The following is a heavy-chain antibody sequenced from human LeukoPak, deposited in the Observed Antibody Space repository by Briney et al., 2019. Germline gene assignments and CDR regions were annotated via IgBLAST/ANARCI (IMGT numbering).Heavy chain of an antibody. CDR2: ISSSGSTI. V-gene: IGHV3-11*01. J-gene: IGHJ6*03. D-gene: IGHD3-10*01. Sequence: PGGSLRLSCAASGFTFIDYYMSWIRQAPGKGLEWVSYISSSGSTIYYADSVKGRFTISRDNAKNSLYLQMNSLRAEDTAVYYCARRDYYGSGSYHHYYMDVWGKATTVTVSS. CDR1: GFTFIDYY. CDR3: ARRDYYGSGSYHHYYMDV.